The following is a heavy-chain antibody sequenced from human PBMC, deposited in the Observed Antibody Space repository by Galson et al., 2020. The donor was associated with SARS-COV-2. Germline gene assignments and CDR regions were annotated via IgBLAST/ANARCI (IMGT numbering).Heavy chain of an antibody. J-gene: IGHJ3*02. Sequence: AEMETSETLSLTCAVSGGSISSSNPYWGWIRRPPGQGLEWIGTIYYSGNTYYSPSLKSRVAMSVDTSKNQISLKLSSVTATDTAVYYCARQRAYGSWTFDIWGQGTVVTVSS. CDR3: ARQRAYGSWTFDI. V-gene: IGHV4-39*01. CDR2: IYYSGNT. CDR1: GGSISSSNPY. D-gene: IGHD6-6*01.